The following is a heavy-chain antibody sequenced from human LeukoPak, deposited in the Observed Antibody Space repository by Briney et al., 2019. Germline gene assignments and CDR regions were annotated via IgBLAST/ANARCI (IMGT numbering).Heavy chain of an antibody. CDR3: ARDLGNGDYFDY. J-gene: IGHJ4*02. Sequence: QPGGSLRLSCAASGFTFSRYNMNWVRQAPGKGLEWVSYISSSGSTINYADSVKGRFTISRDNAKNSLYLQMNSLTAEDTAVYYCARDLGNGDYFDYRGQGTLVTVSS. CDR2: ISSSGSTI. D-gene: IGHD2-8*01. V-gene: IGHV3-48*01. CDR1: GFTFSRYN.